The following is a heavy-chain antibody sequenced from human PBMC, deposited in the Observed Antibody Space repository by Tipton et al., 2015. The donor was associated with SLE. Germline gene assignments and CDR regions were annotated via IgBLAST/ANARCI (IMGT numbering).Heavy chain of an antibody. CDR2: IYYRGNT. CDR3: ARDGRGYCDNSGCSEYHWFDP. J-gene: IGHJ5*02. D-gene: IGHD3-22*01. V-gene: IGHV4-59*11. CDR1: GGSISSHY. Sequence: TLSLTCTVSGGSISSHYWSWFRQPPGKGLEWIGSIYYRGNTKYNPSLKSRVTISLDTSRTQFSLKLSSVTAADTAVYYCARDGRGYCDNSGCSEYHWFDPWGQGTLVTVSS.